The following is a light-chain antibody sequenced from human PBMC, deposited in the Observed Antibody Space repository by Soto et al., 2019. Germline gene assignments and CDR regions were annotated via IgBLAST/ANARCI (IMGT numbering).Light chain of an antibody. J-gene: IGKJ4*01. V-gene: IGKV1-39*01. CDR3: LQTHSLPVA. CDR1: QTIGSH. Sequence: IQVTQSPSSLSVSVGDRVTITCRASQTIGSHLNWYQQKPGTAPKLLIYGASSLHGGVPSRFSGFGSGTDFTLTISTLRPEDFATYYCLQTHSLPVAFGGGTKVE. CDR2: GAS.